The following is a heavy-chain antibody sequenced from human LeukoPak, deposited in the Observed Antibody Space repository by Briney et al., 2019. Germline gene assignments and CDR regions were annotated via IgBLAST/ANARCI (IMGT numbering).Heavy chain of an antibody. D-gene: IGHD1-7*01. Sequence: ASVKVSCKASGYTFTGYYMHWVRQAPGQGLEWMGWINPNSGGTNYAQKFQGRVTMTRDTSISTAYMELSSLRSEDTAVYYCARDGTPRSEYYGMDVWGQGTTVTVSS. CDR2: INPNSGGT. CDR1: GYTFTGYY. J-gene: IGHJ6*02. CDR3: ARDGTPRSEYYGMDV. V-gene: IGHV1-2*02.